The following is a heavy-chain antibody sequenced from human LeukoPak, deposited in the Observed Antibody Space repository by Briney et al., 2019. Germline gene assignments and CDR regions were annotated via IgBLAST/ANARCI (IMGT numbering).Heavy chain of an antibody. J-gene: IGHJ4*02. CDR2: IYHSGST. CDR1: GGSFSANY. V-gene: IGHV4-34*01. CDR3: ASARWDY. Sequence: SETLFLTCGVYGGSFSANYWSWVRQPPGKGLEWIGEIYHSGSTNYNPSLKSRVTISVDTSKNQFSLKLSSVTAADTAVYYGASARWDYWGQGTLVTVSS. D-gene: IGHD6-13*01.